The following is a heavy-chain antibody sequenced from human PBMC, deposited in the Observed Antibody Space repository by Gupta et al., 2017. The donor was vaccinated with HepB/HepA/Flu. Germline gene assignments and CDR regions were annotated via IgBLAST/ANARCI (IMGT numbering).Heavy chain of an antibody. V-gene: IGHV6-1*01. CDR2: TYYRSKWKN. Sequence: QVQLQQSGPGLVKPSQTLSLTCAISWDSISTNSVSGNSVAWNWIRQSPSRGLEWLGRTYYRSKWKNDYAVSVTSRISINPDTSKNQFSLQLKFVTPDDTAVYFCARGVRNSFDIWGQGTMVTVSS. CDR1: WDSISTNSVSGNSVA. J-gene: IGHJ3*02. CDR3: ARGVRNSFDI.